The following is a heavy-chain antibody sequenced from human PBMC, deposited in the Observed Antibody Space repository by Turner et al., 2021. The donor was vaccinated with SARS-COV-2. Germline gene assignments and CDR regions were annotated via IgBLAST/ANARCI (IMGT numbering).Heavy chain of an antibody. CDR3: ARHQGSASGYDHGMNV. CDR2: FYKIGSI. CDR1: GGSISSKS. Sequence: QVQLQESGPGLVRPSETLSLTCPVSGGSISSKSWSWLRQSPGRGLEWIGYFYKIGSIDYNPTLRSRVTISVDTSKNQLSLNLISVTAADTAVYYCARHQGSASGYDHGMNVWGQGTAVIVSS. J-gene: IGHJ6*02. D-gene: IGHD1-26*01. V-gene: IGHV4-59*08.